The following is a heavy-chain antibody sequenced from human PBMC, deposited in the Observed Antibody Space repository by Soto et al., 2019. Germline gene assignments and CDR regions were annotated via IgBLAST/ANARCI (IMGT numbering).Heavy chain of an antibody. Sequence: LRLSCAASGFTFSKYAMHWVRQARGTGLEWVAVISNDGSNPYYADSVKGRSTISRDNSKNTLYLQMNSLREEDTAVYYCARTGYDRSGYFVEYYFDYWGQGTLVTVSS. CDR3: ARTGYDRSGYFVEYYFDY. CDR1: GFTFSKYA. J-gene: IGHJ4*02. D-gene: IGHD3-22*01. CDR2: ISNDGSNP. V-gene: IGHV3-30-3*01.